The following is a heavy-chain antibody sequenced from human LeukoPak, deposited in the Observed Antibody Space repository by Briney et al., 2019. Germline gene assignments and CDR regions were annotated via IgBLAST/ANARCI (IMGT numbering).Heavy chain of an antibody. V-gene: IGHV4-34*01. CDR3: ARGGRYYYKY. CDR1: GGSFSGYY. D-gene: IGHD3-10*01. Sequence: SETLSLTCAVYGGSFSGYYWSWIRQPPGKGLERIGEISHSGSTNYNPSLKSRVTISVDTSKNQFSLKLSSVTAADTAVYYCARGGRYYYKYWGQGTLVTVSS. J-gene: IGHJ4*02. CDR2: ISHSGST.